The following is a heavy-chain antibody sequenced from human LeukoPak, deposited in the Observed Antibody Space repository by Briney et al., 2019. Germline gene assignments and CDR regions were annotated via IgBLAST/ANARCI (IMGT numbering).Heavy chain of an antibody. Sequence: PSETLSLTCTVSGGSISSSSYYWGWIRQPPGKGLEWIGSIYYSESTNYNPSLKSRVTISVDTSKNQFSLKLSSVTAADTAVYYCARISRSWYSSSWLDYWGQGTLVTVSS. V-gene: IGHV4-39*07. D-gene: IGHD6-13*01. CDR1: GGSISSSSYY. J-gene: IGHJ4*02. CDR2: IYYSEST. CDR3: ARISRSWYSSSWLDY.